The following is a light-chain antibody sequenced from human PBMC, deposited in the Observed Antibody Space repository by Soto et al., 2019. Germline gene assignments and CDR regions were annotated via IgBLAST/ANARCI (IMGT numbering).Light chain of an antibody. CDR3: QAWDSTHVV. V-gene: IGLV3-1*01. CDR1: KLGDKY. Sequence: LTQPPSASVSPGQTASITCSGDKLGDKYACWYQQKPGQSPVLVIYQDSKRPSGIPERFSGSNSGNTATLTISGTQAMDEADYYCQAWDSTHVVFGGGTKLTVL. J-gene: IGLJ2*01. CDR2: QDS.